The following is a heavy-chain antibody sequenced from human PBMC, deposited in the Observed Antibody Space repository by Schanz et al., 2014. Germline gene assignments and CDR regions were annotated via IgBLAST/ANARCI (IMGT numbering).Heavy chain of an antibody. V-gene: IGHV3-33*01. CDR1: GLRMTTYA. D-gene: IGHD4-17*01. CDR2: IWNNGVTK. J-gene: IGHJ4*02. CDR3: ARPRFDYGEVDY. Sequence: QAQLMESGGGVVQPGTSLILSCSASGLRMTTYARHWFRHPAGTGLEWEAVIWNNGVTKYYADSVRGRFTISRDRFQNTLYLQMTSLRAEDTAVDYCARPRFDYGEVDYWGQGTLVTVSS.